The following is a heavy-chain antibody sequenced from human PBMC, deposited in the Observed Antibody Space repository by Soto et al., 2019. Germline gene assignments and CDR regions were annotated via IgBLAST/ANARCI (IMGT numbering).Heavy chain of an antibody. CDR2: IYHSGST. CDR1: GGSISSGGYS. Sequence: PSETLSLTCAVSGGSISSGGYSWSWIRQPPGKGLEWIGYIYHSGSTYYNPSLKSRVTISVDRSKNQFSLKLSSVTAADTAVYYCARKPLVRGYSYDYCGQGTLVTVSS. CDR3: ARKPLVRGYSYDY. V-gene: IGHV4-30-2*01. D-gene: IGHD5-18*01. J-gene: IGHJ4*02.